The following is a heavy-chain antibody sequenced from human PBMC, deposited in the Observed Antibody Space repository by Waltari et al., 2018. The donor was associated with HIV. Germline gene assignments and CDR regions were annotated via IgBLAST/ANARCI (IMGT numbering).Heavy chain of an antibody. V-gene: IGHV3-15*01. CDR3: TTDLGLYSSSWTISGTDY. D-gene: IGHD6-13*01. J-gene: IGHJ4*02. Sequence: GKGLEWVGRIKSKTDGGTTDYAAPVKGRFTISRDDSKNTLYLQMNSLKTEDTAVYYCTTDLGLYSSSWTISGTDYWGQGTLVTVSS. CDR2: IKSKTDGGTT.